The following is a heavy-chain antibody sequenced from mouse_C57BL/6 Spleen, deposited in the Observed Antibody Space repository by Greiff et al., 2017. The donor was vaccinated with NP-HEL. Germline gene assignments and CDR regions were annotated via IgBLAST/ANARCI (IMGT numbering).Heavy chain of an antibody. J-gene: IGHJ2*01. D-gene: IGHD1-1*01. V-gene: IGHV5-6*02. CDR2: ISSGGSYT. Sequence: EVKLEESGGDLVKPGGSLKLSCAASGFTFSSYGMSWVRQTPDKRLEWVATISSGGSYTYYPDSVKGRFTISRDNAKNTLYLQMSSLKSEDTAMYYCARHGATVVATPYYFDYWGQGTTLTVSS. CDR1: GFTFSSYG. CDR3: ARHGATVVATPYYFDY.